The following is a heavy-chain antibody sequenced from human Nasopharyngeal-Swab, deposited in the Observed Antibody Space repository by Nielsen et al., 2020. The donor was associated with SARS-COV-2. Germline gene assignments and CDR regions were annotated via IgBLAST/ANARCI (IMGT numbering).Heavy chain of an antibody. CDR2: IHYTGYT. J-gene: IGHJ5*02. D-gene: IGHD5-12*01. V-gene: IGHV4-31*02. CDR3: ASSAVVANINGWFDP. Sequence: PGKGLEWIGYIHYTGYTFYNPSLKSRVTISVDTSKNQFSLKLSSVTAADTAVYYCASSAVVANINGWFDPWGQGTLVTVSS.